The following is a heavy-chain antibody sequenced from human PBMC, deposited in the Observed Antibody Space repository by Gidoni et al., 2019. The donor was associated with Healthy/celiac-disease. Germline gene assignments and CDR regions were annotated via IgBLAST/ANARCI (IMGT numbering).Heavy chain of an antibody. CDR2: ISAYKCNT. D-gene: IGHD2-2*01. CDR1: GYTFTSYG. Sequence: QVQLVQSGAEVKKPGDSVKVSCKASGYTFTSYGISWVRQAPGQGLEWMGCISAYKCNTNYAQKLQGRVTMTTDTSTSTAYMELRSLRSDDTAVYYCARDTGGDQLPGIRGSAFAIWGQGTMVTVSS. V-gene: IGHV1-18*01. J-gene: IGHJ3*02. CDR3: ARDTGGDQLPGIRGSAFAI.